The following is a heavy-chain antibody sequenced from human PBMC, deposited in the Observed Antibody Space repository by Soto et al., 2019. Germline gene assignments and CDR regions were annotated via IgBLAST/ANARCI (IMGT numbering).Heavy chain of an antibody. CDR3: ARDHYYDSSGYCFDY. Sequence: QVQLVESGGGVVQPGRSLRLSCAASGFTFSSYAMHWVRQAPGKGLEWVAVISYDGSNKYYADSVKGRFTISRDNSKNTLYLQMNSLRAEDTAVYYCARDHYYDSSGYCFDYWGQGTLVTVSS. CDR1: GFTFSSYA. V-gene: IGHV3-30-3*01. CDR2: ISYDGSNK. J-gene: IGHJ4*02. D-gene: IGHD3-22*01.